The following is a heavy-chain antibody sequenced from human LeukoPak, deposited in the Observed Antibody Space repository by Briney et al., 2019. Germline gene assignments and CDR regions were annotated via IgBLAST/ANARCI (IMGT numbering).Heavy chain of an antibody. CDR1: GFTFRTYA. V-gene: IGHV3-64D*06. D-gene: IGHD1-26*01. J-gene: IGHJ4*02. CDR2: INGNGVST. Sequence: GGPLRLSCSASGFTFRTYAMYWVRQAPGKGLEYVSSINGNGVSTDYADSVKGRFTISRDNSKNTLFLQMSSLRAEDTAVYYCVKVAVGATFDYWGQGALVTVSS. CDR3: VKVAVGATFDY.